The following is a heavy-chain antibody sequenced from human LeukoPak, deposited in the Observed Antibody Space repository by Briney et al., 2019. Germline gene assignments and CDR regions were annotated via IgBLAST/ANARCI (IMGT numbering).Heavy chain of an antibody. V-gene: IGHV3-15*01. Sequence: GGSLRLSCAASGFTFSNVWMNWVRQAPGKGLEWLGRIKKKTEGGTTDYAAPVKGRFTISRDDSKNTLYLQMDSLNTEDTAVHYCTTRLLTTNDYWGQGTLVTVSS. D-gene: IGHD3-9*01. CDR3: TTRLLTTNDY. J-gene: IGHJ4*02. CDR1: GFTFSNVW. CDR2: IKKKTEGGTT.